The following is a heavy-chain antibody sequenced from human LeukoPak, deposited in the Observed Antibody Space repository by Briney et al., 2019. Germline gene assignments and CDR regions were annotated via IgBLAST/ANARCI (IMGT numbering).Heavy chain of an antibody. CDR1: GGSISSGDYY. D-gene: IGHD3-16*02. J-gene: IGHJ4*02. V-gene: IGHV4-30-4*08. CDR3: ARGYYDYVWGSYRYTSFDY. Sequence: SQTLSLTCTVSGGSISSGDYYWSWIRQPPGKGLEWIGEINHSGSTNYNPSLKSRVTISVDTSKNQFSLKLSSVTAADTAVYYCARGYYDYVWGSYRYTSFDYWGQGTLVTVSS. CDR2: INHSGST.